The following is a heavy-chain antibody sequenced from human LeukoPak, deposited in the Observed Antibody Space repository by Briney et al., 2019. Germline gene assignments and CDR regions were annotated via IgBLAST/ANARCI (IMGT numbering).Heavy chain of an antibody. V-gene: IGHV3-23*01. CDR1: GFTFSSYA. CDR2: ISGSGGST. J-gene: IGHJ6*02. D-gene: IGHD3-22*01. CDR3: AKYLIVVVERDSYYYYGMDV. Sequence: GGSLRLSCAASGFTFSSYAMSWVRQAPGKGLEWVSAISGSGGSTYYADSVKGRFTISRDNSKNTLYLQMNSLRAEDTAVYYCAKYLIVVVERDSYYYYGMDVWGQGTTVTVSS.